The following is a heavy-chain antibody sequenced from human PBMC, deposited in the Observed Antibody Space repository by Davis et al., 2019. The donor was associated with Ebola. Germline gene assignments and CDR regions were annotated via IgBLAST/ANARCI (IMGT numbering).Heavy chain of an antibody. V-gene: IGHV3-33*01. CDR3: ARGSYDLGHGLDI. D-gene: IGHD3-3*01. J-gene: IGHJ3*02. Sequence: GESLKISCAASGFTFSSYGMHWVRQAPGKGLEWVAVIWYDGSNKYYADSVKGRFTISRDNSKNTQHLQMNSLRAEDTAVYFCARGSYDLGHGLDIWGQGTMVTVSS. CDR2: IWYDGSNK. CDR1: GFTFSSYG.